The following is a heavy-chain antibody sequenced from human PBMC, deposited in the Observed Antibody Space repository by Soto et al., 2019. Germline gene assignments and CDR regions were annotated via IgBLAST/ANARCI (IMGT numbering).Heavy chain of an antibody. Sequence: QVQLVESGGGVVQPGRSLRLSCAASRFTFSSYGMHWVRQAPGKGLEWVAVISYDGSNKYYADSMKGRFTISRDNSKKTLYLQMNSLRAEDTAVYYCARGRDYLGGDFDYWGQGTLVTVSS. V-gene: IGHV3-30-3*01. CDR2: ISYDGSNK. CDR1: RFTFSSYG. D-gene: IGHD3-16*01. J-gene: IGHJ4*02. CDR3: ARGRDYLGGDFDY.